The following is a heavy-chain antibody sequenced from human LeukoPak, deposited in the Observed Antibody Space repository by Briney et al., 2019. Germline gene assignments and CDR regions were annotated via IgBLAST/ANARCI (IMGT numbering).Heavy chain of an antibody. D-gene: IGHD3-10*01. J-gene: IGHJ4*02. CDR1: GFTFSSYG. CDR3: AKDHVLLWFGELPHFDY. V-gene: IGHV3-30*02. Sequence: GGSLRLSCAASGFTFSSYGMHWVRQAPGKGLEWVAFIRYDGSNKYYADSVKGRFTISRDNSKNTLYLQMNSLRAEDTAVYYCAKDHVLLWFGELPHFDYWGQGTLVTVSS. CDR2: IRYDGSNK.